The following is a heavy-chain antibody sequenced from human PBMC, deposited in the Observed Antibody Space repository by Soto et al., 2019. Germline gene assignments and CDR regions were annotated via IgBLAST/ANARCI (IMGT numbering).Heavy chain of an antibody. D-gene: IGHD2-15*01. CDR3: ARGQGGFCTSGSCYFVY. CDR2: ISGRGTST. CDR1: GFAFNNFA. Sequence: EVQFLESGGGLTQPGGTLRLSCAASGFAFNNFAMTWVRQAPGKGLEWVSGISGRGTSTYYADSVKGRFTISRDNSKSVVYLEMKSLRTEDTAVYYCARGQGGFCTSGSCYFVYWGQGSLVTVTS. J-gene: IGHJ4*02. V-gene: IGHV3-23*01.